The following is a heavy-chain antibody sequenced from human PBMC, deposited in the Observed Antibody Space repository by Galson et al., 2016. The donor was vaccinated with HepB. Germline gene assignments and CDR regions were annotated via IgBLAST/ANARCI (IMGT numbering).Heavy chain of an antibody. J-gene: IGHJ6*02. D-gene: IGHD3-10*01. CDR2: LYPGDSDT. CDR1: GYSFTRYW. CDR3: ARPSPGYKDGMDV. Sequence: QSGAEVKKPGESLKISCKGSGYSFTRYWIGWVRQMPGKGLEWLGILYPGDSDTRYSPSFQGQVTISVDKSISTAYLEWSSLNASDTAMYYCARPSPGYKDGMDVWGQGTTVTVSS. V-gene: IGHV5-51*01.